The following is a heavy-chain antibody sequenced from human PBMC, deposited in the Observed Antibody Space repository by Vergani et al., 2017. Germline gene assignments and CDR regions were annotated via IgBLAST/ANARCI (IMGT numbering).Heavy chain of an antibody. CDR1: GGTFNNCA. V-gene: IGHV1-69*02. D-gene: IGHD2-2*01. CDR2: ISPILGIA. Sequence: QVQLVQSGAEVKKPGSSVKVSCKASGGTFNNCAISWVRQAPGQGLEWMGRISPILGIANYAQKFQGRVTITADKSTSTAYMELSSLRSEDTAVYYCATVPPAAENYYYYGMDVWGQGTTVTVSS. CDR3: ATVPPAAENYYYYGMDV. J-gene: IGHJ6*02.